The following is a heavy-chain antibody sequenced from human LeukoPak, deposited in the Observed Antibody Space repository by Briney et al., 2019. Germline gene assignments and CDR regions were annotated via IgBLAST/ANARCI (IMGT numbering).Heavy chain of an antibody. J-gene: IGHJ4*02. CDR2: IWYDGSNK. Sequence: PGGSLRLSCEASGFTFSTYGIHWVRQAPGKGLEWVALIWYDGSNKYYADSVKGRFTISRDNSKNTLYLQMSSLRAEDTAVYFCARAGYGSIFDFDYWGQGTLVTVSS. CDR1: GFTFSTYG. D-gene: IGHD5-12*01. CDR3: ARAGYGSIFDFDY. V-gene: IGHV3-33*01.